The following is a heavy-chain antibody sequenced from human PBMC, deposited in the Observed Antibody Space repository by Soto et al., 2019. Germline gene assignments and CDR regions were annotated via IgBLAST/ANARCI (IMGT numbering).Heavy chain of an antibody. J-gene: IGHJ6*02. D-gene: IGHD3-10*01. Sequence: ASVKVSCKASGYTFTGYYMHWVRQAPGQGLEWMGWINPNSGGTNYAQKFQDWVTMTRDTSISTAYMELSRLRSDDTAVYYCARDGSGSYFHHGYYYGMYVWGLGTTVTVSS. CDR1: GYTFTGYY. CDR3: ARDGSGSYFHHGYYYGMYV. CDR2: INPNSGGT. V-gene: IGHV1-2*04.